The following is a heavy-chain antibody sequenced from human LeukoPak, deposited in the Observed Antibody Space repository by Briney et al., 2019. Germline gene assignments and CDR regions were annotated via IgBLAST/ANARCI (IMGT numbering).Heavy chain of an antibody. CDR3: AKVQSDIVGAVFFSFDV. J-gene: IGHJ3*01. CDR2: ILGSGSEM. Sequence: PGGSLRVSCGVTGFSFKSYSMNWVRPAPGKGLEWVASILGSGSEMFYEDSVKGRFIISRDNCKNSLYLQMNSLRVEDTAVYYCAKVQSDIVGAVFFSFDVWGQGTMVSVSS. V-gene: IGHV3-21*06. D-gene: IGHD1-26*01. CDR1: GFSFKSYS.